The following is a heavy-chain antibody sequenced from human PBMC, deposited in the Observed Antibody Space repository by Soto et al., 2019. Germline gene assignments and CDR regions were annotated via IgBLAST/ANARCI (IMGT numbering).Heavy chain of an antibody. V-gene: IGHV1-18*01. D-gene: IGHD5-12*01. CDR3: ARHHGPTTSENWFDP. Sequence: ASVKVSCKASGYTFFTYDISWVRQAPGQGLEWVGWISTYSGDTKYAQKFQGRVTMTTDTSTTTAYLELRSLRSDDTAVYYCARHHGPTTSENWFDPWGQGTLVTVSS. CDR2: ISTYSGDT. J-gene: IGHJ5*02. CDR1: GYTFFTYD.